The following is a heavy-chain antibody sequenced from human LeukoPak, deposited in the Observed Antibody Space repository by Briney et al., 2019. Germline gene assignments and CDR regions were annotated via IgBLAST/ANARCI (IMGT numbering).Heavy chain of an antibody. CDR2: TGSNGVT. J-gene: IGHJ4*02. CDR1: GFTFRTYA. Sequence: GGSLRVSCTGSGFTFRTYAFSWVRPAPGKGLEWVSATGSNGVTYYAEPGKGRFTISRDNSKNALYLQMNGLRADDTAVYYCGIRDTSDYYVFWGQGTLVTVSS. V-gene: IGHV3-23*01. D-gene: IGHD3-22*01. CDR3: GIRDTSDYYVF.